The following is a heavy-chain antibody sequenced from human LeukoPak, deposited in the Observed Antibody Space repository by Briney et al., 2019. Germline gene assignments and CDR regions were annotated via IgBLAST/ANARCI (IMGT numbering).Heavy chain of an antibody. CDR2: IIPIFGTA. D-gene: IGHD2-15*01. CDR3: ARGLLNTRPYYMDV. J-gene: IGHJ6*03. CDR1: GGTFSSYA. Sequence: ASVRVSCKASGGTFSSYAISWVRQAPGQGLEWMGGIIPIFGTANYAQKFQGRVTITADESTSTAYMELSSLRSEDTAVYYCARGLLNTRPYYMDVWGKGTTVTVSS. V-gene: IGHV1-69*13.